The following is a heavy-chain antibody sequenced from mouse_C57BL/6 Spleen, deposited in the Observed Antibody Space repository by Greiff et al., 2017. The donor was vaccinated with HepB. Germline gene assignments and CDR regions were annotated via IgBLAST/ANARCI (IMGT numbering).Heavy chain of an antibody. J-gene: IGHJ1*03. V-gene: IGHV5-4*01. Sequence: EVQRVESGGGLVKPGGSLKLTCAASGFTLSSYAMSWVRQTPEKGLEWVATISDGGSYTYYPENVKGRFTISRDNAKNNLYLQMSHLKSEDRAMYYCARDYGSSYGYFDVWGTGTTVTVSS. D-gene: IGHD1-1*01. CDR1: GFTLSSYA. CDR3: ARDYGSSYGYFDV. CDR2: ISDGGSYT.